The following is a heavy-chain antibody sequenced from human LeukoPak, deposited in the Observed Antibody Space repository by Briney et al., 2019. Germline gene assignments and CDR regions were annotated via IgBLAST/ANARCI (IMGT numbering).Heavy chain of an antibody. Sequence: PGGSLRLSCAASGFTFSRYSMNWVRQAPGKGLEWVANIKQDGSEKYYLDSVKGRFTVSRDNAKNSLYLQMNSLRAEDTAVYYCARDAVLRRWDCWGQGTLVTVSS. CDR1: GFTFSRYS. J-gene: IGHJ4*02. V-gene: IGHV3-7*01. CDR3: ARDAVLRRWDC. CDR2: IKQDGSEK.